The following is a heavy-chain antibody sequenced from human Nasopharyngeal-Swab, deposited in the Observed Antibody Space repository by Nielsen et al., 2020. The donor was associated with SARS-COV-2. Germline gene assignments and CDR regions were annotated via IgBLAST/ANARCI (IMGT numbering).Heavy chain of an antibody. CDR3: AKTPTSYGMDV. CDR1: GFTFDDYA. Sequence: SLKISCAASGFTFDDYAMHWVRQAPGKGLEWASGISWNSGSIGYADSVKGRFTISRDNAKNSLYLQMNSLRAEDTALYYCAKTPTSYGMDVWGQGTTVTVSS. J-gene: IGHJ6*02. CDR2: ISWNSGSI. V-gene: IGHV3-9*01.